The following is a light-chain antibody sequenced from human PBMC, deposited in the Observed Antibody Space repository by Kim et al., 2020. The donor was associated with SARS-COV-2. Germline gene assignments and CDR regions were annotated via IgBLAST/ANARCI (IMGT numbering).Light chain of an antibody. CDR2: EEN. CDR1: SFRTNY. V-gene: IGLV3-19*01. Sequence: SSELTQDPAVSVALGQTVRISCQGDSFRTNYASWYQHKAGQAPRLVIYEENNRPSGIPDRFSGSSAGNTVSLTISGAQVEDEADYYGISRDSPNKKYVLGTGTKVTV. J-gene: IGLJ1*01. CDR3: ISRDSPNKKYV.